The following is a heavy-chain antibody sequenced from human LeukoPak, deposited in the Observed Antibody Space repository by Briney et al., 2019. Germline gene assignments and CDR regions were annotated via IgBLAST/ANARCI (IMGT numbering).Heavy chain of an antibody. CDR1: GGSISSYY. V-gene: IGHV4-59*01. J-gene: IGHJ5*02. Sequence: SETLSLTCTVSGGSISSYYWSWIRQPPGKGLEWIGYIYYSGSTNYNPSLKSRVTISVDTSKNQFSLKLSSVTAADTAVYYCARQTGGYYDSSGYYYGRVNWFDPWGQGTLVTVS. CDR3: ARQTGGYYDSSGYYYGRVNWFDP. CDR2: IYYSGST. D-gene: IGHD3-22*01.